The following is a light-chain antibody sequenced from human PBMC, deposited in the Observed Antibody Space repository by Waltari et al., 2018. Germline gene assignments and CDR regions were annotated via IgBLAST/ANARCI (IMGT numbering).Light chain of an antibody. J-gene: IGKJ1*01. V-gene: IGKV3-15*01. CDR2: DGS. CDR1: QSLSSK. Sequence: EIVMTQSPASLSVSPGDRATLSCRARQSLSSKLAWYQQIPGQAPRLLIYDGSIRAAGVPARFSGGGSGTEFTLTISSLQSEDVAVYYCQQYNIWPPWTFGQGTKVEIK. CDR3: QQYNIWPPWT.